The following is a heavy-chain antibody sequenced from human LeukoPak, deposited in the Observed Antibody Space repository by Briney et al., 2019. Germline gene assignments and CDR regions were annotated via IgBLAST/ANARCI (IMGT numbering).Heavy chain of an antibody. Sequence: ASVQVTCKASGYTFTSYYMHWVRQAPAQGLEWMGIINPSGGSTSYAQKFQGRVTMTRDTSTSTVYMELSSLRSEDTAAYYCARESGRVIAAAGDAFDIWGQGTMVTVSS. CDR3: ARESGRVIAAAGDAFDI. V-gene: IGHV1-46*01. CDR2: INPSGGST. CDR1: GYTFTSYY. J-gene: IGHJ3*02. D-gene: IGHD6-13*01.